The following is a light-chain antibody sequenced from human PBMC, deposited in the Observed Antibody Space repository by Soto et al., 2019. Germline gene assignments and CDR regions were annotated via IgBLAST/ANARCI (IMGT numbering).Light chain of an antibody. CDR3: CSFAGSFYG. CDR1: SRDVDAYDF. J-gene: IGLJ1*01. CDR2: EVS. Sequence: QSALTQPRSVSGSPGQSVAISCTGTSRDVDAYDFVSWYQHHPGKAPKLIISEVSTRPSGVSHRFSGSKSGNTASLTISGLQAEDEADYFCCSFAGSFYGFGTGTKGTVL. V-gene: IGLV2-11*01.